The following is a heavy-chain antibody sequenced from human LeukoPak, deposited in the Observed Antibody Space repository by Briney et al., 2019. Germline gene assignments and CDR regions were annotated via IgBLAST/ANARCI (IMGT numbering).Heavy chain of an antibody. CDR2: ISGSGGST. CDR3: AKDGSSSLGGGYYFDY. CDR1: GFTFSSYA. Sequence: PGGSLRLSCAASGFTFSSYAMSWVRQAPGKGLEWVSAISGSGGSTYYADSVKGRFTISRDNSKNTLYLQMNSLRAEDTAVYYCAKDGSSSLGGGYYFDYWGQGTLVTVSS. J-gene: IGHJ4*02. V-gene: IGHV3-23*01. D-gene: IGHD6-6*01.